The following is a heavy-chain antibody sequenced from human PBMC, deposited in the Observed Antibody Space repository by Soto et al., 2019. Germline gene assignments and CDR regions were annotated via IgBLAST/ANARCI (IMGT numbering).Heavy chain of an antibody. CDR3: ARDTYNYDSDWFDP. CDR1: GASVSDTGSYY. V-gene: IGHV4-61*01. J-gene: IGHJ5*02. D-gene: IGHD3-10*01. CDR2: VSHSGST. Sequence: SETLSLTCTVSGASVSDTGSYYWSWVRQSPGKGLEWIGYVSHSGSTNYNPSLESRVTISVVTSKNQFSLKLTSVTAADTAVYYCARDTYNYDSDWFDPWGQGTLVTVSS.